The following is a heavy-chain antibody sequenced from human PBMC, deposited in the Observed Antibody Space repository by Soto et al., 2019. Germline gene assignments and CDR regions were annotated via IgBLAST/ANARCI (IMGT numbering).Heavy chain of an antibody. J-gene: IGHJ5*02. CDR2: IIPILGIA. D-gene: IGHD3-16*01. CDR1: GGTFSSYT. V-gene: IGHV1-69*02. CDR3: ERGRGVARDFACFRPRRNRFAP. Sequence: QVQLVQSGAEVKKPGSSVKVSCKASGGTFSSYTISWVRQAPGQGLEWMGRIIPILGIANYAQKVQGRVTITADKSRRTAYRELTSLRAQDPAVYYAERGRGVARDFACFRPRRNRFAPWGQEPLVTVSS.